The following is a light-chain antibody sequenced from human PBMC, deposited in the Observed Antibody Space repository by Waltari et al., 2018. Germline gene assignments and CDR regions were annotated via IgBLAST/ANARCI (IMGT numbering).Light chain of an antibody. V-gene: IGKV1-5*03. CDR1: QSVSSW. Sequence: DIQMTQSPSTLSASVGDRVTVTCRASQSVSSWLAWYQQKPGKAPKLLIYDASSLESGVPSRFSGSASGTEFTLTITGLQPDDSATYYCQQYSTYGTFGQGTKVEIK. CDR3: QQYSTYGT. CDR2: DAS. J-gene: IGKJ1*01.